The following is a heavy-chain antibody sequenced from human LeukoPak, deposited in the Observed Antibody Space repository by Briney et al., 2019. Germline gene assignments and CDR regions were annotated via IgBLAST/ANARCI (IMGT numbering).Heavy chain of an antibody. D-gene: IGHD4-11*01. J-gene: IGHJ4*02. CDR2: ISTGGHNT. CDR3: ARGMTNPFDY. CDR1: GFTFSSYW. Sequence: GGSLRLSCAASGFTFSSYWMSWVRQAPGKGLEWVSAISTGGHNTYYADSVKGRFTISRHNSENTLYLQMNSLRAEDTAVYYCARGMTNPFDYWGQGTLVTVSS. V-gene: IGHV3-23*01.